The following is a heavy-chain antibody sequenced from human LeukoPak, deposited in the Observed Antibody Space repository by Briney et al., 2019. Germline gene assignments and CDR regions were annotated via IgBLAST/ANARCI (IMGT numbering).Heavy chain of an antibody. D-gene: IGHD2-2*01. CDR3: ARDCSSTSCLNYYYYGVDV. J-gene: IGHJ6*04. CDR2: IIPIFGTA. CDR1: GGTFSSYA. V-gene: IGHV1-69*01. Sequence: SVKVSCKASGGTFSSYAISWVRQAPGQGIEWMGGIIPIFGTANYAQKFQGRVTITADESTSTAYMELSSLRSEDTAVYYCARDCSSTSCLNYYYYGVDVWGKGTTVTVSS.